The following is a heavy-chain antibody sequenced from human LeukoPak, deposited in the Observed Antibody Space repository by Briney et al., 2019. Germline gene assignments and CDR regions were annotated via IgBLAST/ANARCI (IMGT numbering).Heavy chain of an antibody. CDR3: ARLPWGKYGMDV. CDR1: GGTFSSTT. D-gene: IGHD3-16*01. Sequence: ASVKVSCKASGGTFSSTTINWVRQAPGQGLEWMGWISAYNGNTNYAQKLQGRVTMTTDTSTSTAYMELRSLRSDDTAVYYCARLPWGKYGMDVWGQGTTVTVSS. CDR2: ISAYNGNT. V-gene: IGHV1-18*01. J-gene: IGHJ6*02.